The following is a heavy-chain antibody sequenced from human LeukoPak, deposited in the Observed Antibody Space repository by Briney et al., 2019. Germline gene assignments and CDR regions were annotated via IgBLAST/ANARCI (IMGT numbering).Heavy chain of an antibody. Sequence: GGSLRLSCPASGFTFDDYGMSWVRQAPGKGLEWVSGINWNGGSTGYADSVKGRFTISRDNAKNSLYLQMNSLRAEDTALYYCARYYDSSGYYYYYYYMDVWGKGTTVTVSS. D-gene: IGHD3-22*01. CDR1: GFTFDDYG. V-gene: IGHV3-20*04. J-gene: IGHJ6*03. CDR3: ARYYDSSGYYYYYYYMDV. CDR2: INWNGGST.